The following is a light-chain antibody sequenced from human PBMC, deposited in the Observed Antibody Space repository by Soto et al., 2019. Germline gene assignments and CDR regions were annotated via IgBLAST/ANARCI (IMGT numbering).Light chain of an antibody. CDR2: SNN. Sequence: QSVLTQPPSASGTPGQRVTISCSGSSSNIGSNTVDWYQQLPGTAPKLLVYSNNLRPSGVPDRFSGSKSGTSASLAISGLQSEDEADYYCAAWDDSLNGQVFGTGTQLTVL. V-gene: IGLV1-44*01. CDR3: AAWDDSLNGQV. CDR1: SSNIGSNT. J-gene: IGLJ1*01.